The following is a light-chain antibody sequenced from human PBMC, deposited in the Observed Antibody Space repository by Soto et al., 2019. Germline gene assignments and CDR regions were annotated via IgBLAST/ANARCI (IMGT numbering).Light chain of an antibody. V-gene: IGLV2-14*03. CDR2: DAT. CDR1: SSDVGGYDH. J-gene: IGLJ3*02. CDR3: SSYTNKDTLL. Sequence: QSVLTQPASVSGSPGQSITISCTGTSSDVGGYDHVSWYQQHPGKAPKLIIYDATVRPSGISPRFSGSKSDNTASLAVSGLQPEDEADYYCSSYTNKDTLLFGGGTKLTVL.